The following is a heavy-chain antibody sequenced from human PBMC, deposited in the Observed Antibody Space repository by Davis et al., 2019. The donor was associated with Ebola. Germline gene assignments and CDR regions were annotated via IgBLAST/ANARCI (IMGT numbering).Heavy chain of an antibody. CDR1: GFTFSSYA. Sequence: GESLKISCAASGFTFSSYAMSWVRQAPGKGLEWVSAISGSGGSTYYTDSVKGRFTISRDNSKNTLYLQMNSLRAEDTAVYYCARGVSLVVGDYWGQGTLVTVSS. V-gene: IGHV3-23*01. D-gene: IGHD2-15*01. CDR2: ISGSGGST. CDR3: ARGVSLVVGDY. J-gene: IGHJ4*02.